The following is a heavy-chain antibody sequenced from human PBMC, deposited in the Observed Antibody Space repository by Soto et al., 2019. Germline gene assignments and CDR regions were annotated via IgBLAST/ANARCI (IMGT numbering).Heavy chain of an antibody. CDR2: INPSGGST. CDR3: ARAPLLYCSSTSCSAGPPNYGMDV. J-gene: IGHJ6*02. D-gene: IGHD2-2*01. V-gene: IGHV1-46*01. CDR1: GYTFTSYY. Sequence: AASVKVSCKASGYTFTSYYMHWVRQAPGQGLEWMGIINPSGGSTSYAQKFQGRVTMTRDTSTSTVYMELSSLRSEDTAVYYCARAPLLYCSSTSCSAGPPNYGMDVWGQGTTVPVSS.